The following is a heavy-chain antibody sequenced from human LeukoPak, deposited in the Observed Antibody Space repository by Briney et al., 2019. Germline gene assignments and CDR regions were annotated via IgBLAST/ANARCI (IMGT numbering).Heavy chain of an antibody. CDR3: ARDMNYDIGERSYYYGMDV. Sequence: GGSLRLSCAASGFTFSSYSMNWGRQAPGKGLEWVSYISSSGSTLYSAGSVKGRLTIQRDNAKNSLYLQMDSLRDEDTAVYYCARDMNYDIGERSYYYGMDVWGQGTTVTVSS. CDR2: ISSSGSTL. CDR1: GFTFSSYS. D-gene: IGHD3-9*01. V-gene: IGHV3-48*02. J-gene: IGHJ6*02.